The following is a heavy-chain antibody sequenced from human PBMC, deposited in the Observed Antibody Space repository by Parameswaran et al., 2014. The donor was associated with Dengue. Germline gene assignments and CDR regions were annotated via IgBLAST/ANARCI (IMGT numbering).Heavy chain of an antibody. CDR2: ITSGGSNI. Sequence: RWIRQPPGKGLEWVSYITSGGSNIYYEDSVKGRFTISRDNAKNSLYLQMNSLGAEDTAVYYCARFNHRDSSGYYFIDYWGQGTLVTVSS. CDR3: ARFNHRDSSGYYFIDY. D-gene: IGHD3-22*01. V-gene: IGHV3-11*01. J-gene: IGHJ4*02.